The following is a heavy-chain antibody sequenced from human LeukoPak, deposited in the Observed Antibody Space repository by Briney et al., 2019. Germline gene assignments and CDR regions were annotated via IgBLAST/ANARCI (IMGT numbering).Heavy chain of an antibody. CDR1: GFTFSDYY. D-gene: IGHD5-18*01. CDR3: ARVRDTSMVYDALDI. V-gene: IGHV3-11*06. CDR2: IRSSTRYI. Sequence: PGGSLRLSCAASGFTFSDYYMSWIRQAPGKGLEWVSSIRSSTRYIFYADSVKGRFTVSRDNAKNSLFLQMNSLRAEDTAVYYCARVRDTSMVYDALDIWGQGTMVTVSS. J-gene: IGHJ3*02.